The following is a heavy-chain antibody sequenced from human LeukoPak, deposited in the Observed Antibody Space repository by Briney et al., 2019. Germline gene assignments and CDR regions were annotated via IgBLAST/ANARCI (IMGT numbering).Heavy chain of an antibody. CDR1: GFTFSSYS. V-gene: IGHV3-21*04. CDR2: ISSSSSYI. CDR3: AGSDCVGGSCPTTNAFDV. Sequence: GGSLRLSCAASGFTFSSYSMNWVRQAPGKGLEWVSSISSSSSYIYYADSVKGRFTISRDNAKNSLYLQMNSLRAEDTAVYYCAGSDCVGGSCPTTNAFDVWGQGTMVTVSS. D-gene: IGHD2-15*01. J-gene: IGHJ3*01.